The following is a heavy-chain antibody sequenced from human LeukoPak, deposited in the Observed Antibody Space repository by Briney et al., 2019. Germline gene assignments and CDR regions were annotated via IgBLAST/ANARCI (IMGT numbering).Heavy chain of an antibody. D-gene: IGHD3-10*01. CDR3: ARRYYGSGSYPMPMDV. V-gene: IGHV4-30-4*01. J-gene: IGHJ6*02. CDR1: GGSISSGDYY. Sequence: SETLSLTCTVSGGSISSGDYYWSWIRKPPGKGLEWIGYIYYSGSTYYNPSLKSRVTISVDTSKNQFSLKLSSVTAADTAVYYCARRYYGSGSYPMPMDVWGQGTTVTVSS. CDR2: IYYSGST.